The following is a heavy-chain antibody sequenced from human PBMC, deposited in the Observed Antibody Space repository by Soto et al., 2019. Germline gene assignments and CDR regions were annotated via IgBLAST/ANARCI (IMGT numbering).Heavy chain of an antibody. V-gene: IGHV3-53*01. J-gene: IGHJ6*02. CDR1: GFTVSSNY. Sequence: GGSLRLSCAASGFTVSSNYMSWVRQAPGKGLEWVSVIYSGGSTYYADSVKGRFTISRDNSKNTLYLQTNSLRAEDTAVYYCARDQNWVDCSGGSCYQGNYYYGMDVWGQGTTVTVSS. D-gene: IGHD2-15*01. CDR3: ARDQNWVDCSGGSCYQGNYYYGMDV. CDR2: IYSGGST.